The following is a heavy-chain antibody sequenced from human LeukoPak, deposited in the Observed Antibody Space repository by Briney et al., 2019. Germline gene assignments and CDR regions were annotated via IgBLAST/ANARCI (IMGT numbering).Heavy chain of an antibody. CDR2: VSGSGGST. J-gene: IGHJ4*02. D-gene: IGHD2-15*01. CDR3: AKTNTYCSGGSCSTVPLGY. V-gene: IGHV3-23*01. Sequence: PGGSLRLSCAASGFTSSSDAMSWVRQAPGKGLEWVSAVSGSGGSTYYADSVKGRFTISRDNSKNTLYLQMNSLRAEDTAVYYCAKTNTYCSGGSCSTVPLGYWGQGPLVTVTS. CDR1: GFTSSSDA.